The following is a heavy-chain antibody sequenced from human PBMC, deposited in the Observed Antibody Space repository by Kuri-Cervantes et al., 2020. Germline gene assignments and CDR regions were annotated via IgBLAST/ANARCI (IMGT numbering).Heavy chain of an antibody. CDR3: ARDPDRYDFWGGSCDY. J-gene: IGHJ4*02. CDR2: IKEDGSEK. Sequence: LNISCEASGITFSSYWMTWVRQAPGKGLEWGANIKEDGSEKNYLGSVKGRFSISRDNAKNSLYLQMNSLRDEETAVYYCARDPDRYDFWGGSCDYWGQGTLVTVSS. CDR1: GITFSSYW. D-gene: IGHD3-3*01. V-gene: IGHV3-7*01.